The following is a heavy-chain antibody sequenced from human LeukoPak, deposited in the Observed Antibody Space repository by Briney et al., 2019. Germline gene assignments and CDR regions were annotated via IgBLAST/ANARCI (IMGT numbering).Heavy chain of an antibody. CDR1: GFTFSGYW. J-gene: IGHJ4*02. Sequence: GGSLRLSCAASGFTFSGYWMHWVRQAQGKGLVLVSRIKSDGSYTAYADSVKGRFTISRDNADNTLYLQMHSLRAEDTAVYYCARDVRGGYHDYWGQGTLVPVSS. CDR3: ARDVRGGYHDY. D-gene: IGHD5-18*01. CDR2: IKSDGSYT. V-gene: IGHV3-74*01.